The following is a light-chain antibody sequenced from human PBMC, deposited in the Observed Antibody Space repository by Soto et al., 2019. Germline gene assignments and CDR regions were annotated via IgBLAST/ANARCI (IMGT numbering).Light chain of an antibody. CDR3: CSFAGSNTFV. Sequence: QSVLTQPASVSGSPGQSTTLSCTGTSSDVGSYNLVSWYQQHPGKAPKLMIYEGNKRPSGVSNRFSGSKSGNTASLTISGLQAEDEADYYCCSFAGSNTFVFGTGTKVTVL. J-gene: IGLJ1*01. CDR2: EGN. V-gene: IGLV2-23*03. CDR1: SSDVGSYNL.